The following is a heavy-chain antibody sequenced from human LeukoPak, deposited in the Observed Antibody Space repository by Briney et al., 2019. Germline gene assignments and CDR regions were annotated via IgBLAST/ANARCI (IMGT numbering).Heavy chain of an antibody. D-gene: IGHD5-24*01. Sequence: SVKVSCKASGGTFSSYAISWVRQAPGQGLEWMGGIIPIFGTANYAQKFQGRVTITTDESTSTAYMELSSLRSEDTAVYYCARVPVLEGYNTPTYYFDYWGQGTLVTVSS. J-gene: IGHJ4*02. CDR1: GGTFSSYA. V-gene: IGHV1-69*05. CDR2: IIPIFGTA. CDR3: ARVPVLEGYNTPTYYFDY.